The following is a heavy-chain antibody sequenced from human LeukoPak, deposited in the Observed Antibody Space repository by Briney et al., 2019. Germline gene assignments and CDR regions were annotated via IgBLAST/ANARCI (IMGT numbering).Heavy chain of an antibody. D-gene: IGHD6-19*01. CDR1: GGSICSSY. CDR2: IYTSGIT. Sequence: SETLSLTCTVSGGSICSSYWSWIRQPAGKGLEWIGRIYTSGITNYNPSLKSRVTMSVDTSKKQFSLKLTSVTAADTAVYYCARDGSGSGWYWFDPWGQGTLVTVSS. V-gene: IGHV4-4*07. CDR3: ARDGSGSGWYWFDP. J-gene: IGHJ5*02.